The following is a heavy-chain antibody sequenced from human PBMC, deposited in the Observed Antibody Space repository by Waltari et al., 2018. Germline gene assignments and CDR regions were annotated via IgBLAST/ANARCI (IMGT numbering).Heavy chain of an antibody. CDR1: GGSFSGYS. CDR2: INHSGST. J-gene: IGHJ4*02. Sequence: QVQLQQWGAGLLKPSETLSLTCAVYGGSFSGYSWSWIRQPPGKGLEWIGEINHSGSTNYNPSLKSRVTISVDTSKNQFSLKLSSVTAADTAVYYCARGPGNYYGSGSYLYWGQGTLVTVSS. D-gene: IGHD3-10*01. CDR3: ARGPGNYYGSGSYLY. V-gene: IGHV4-34*01.